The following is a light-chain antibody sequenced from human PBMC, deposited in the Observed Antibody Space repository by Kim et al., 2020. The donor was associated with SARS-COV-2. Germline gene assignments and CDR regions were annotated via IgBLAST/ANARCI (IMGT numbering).Light chain of an antibody. CDR2: VNSDGSH. Sequence: QLALTQSPSASASLGASVKLTCTLSNGHYNYAIAWHQQQPGKGPRYLMKVNSDGSHSKGDGIPDRFSGSSSGAGRYLTISSLQSDDEADYYCQTWGPGIRVVGGGTELAVL. J-gene: IGLJ3*02. CDR1: NGHYNYA. V-gene: IGLV4-69*01. CDR3: QTWGPGIRV.